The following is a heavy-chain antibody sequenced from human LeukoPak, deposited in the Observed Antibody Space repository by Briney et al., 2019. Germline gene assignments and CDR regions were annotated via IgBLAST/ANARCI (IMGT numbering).Heavy chain of an antibody. CDR3: ARIVGANPGDFDY. J-gene: IGHJ4*02. D-gene: IGHD1-26*01. CDR1: GGSISSSSYY. CDR2: IYYSGST. Sequence: PSETLSLTCTVSGGSISSSSYYWGWVRQPPGKGLGWIGSIYYSGSTYYNPSLKSRVTISVDTSKNQFSLKLSSVTAADTAVYYCARIVGANPGDFDYWGQGTLVTVSS. V-gene: IGHV4-39*07.